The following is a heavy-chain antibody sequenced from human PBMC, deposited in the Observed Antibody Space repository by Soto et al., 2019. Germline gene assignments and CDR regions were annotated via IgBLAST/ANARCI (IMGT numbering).Heavy chain of an antibody. V-gene: IGHV3-72*01. D-gene: IGHD3-10*01. J-gene: IGHJ3*01. CDR2: IRHKRRDYPT. CDR3: ASASADSRYYNSFSS. Sequence: EVQLVESGGDLVQPGGSLRLFCAASGFIFTDHYMDWVRQAPGKGLEWVARIRHKRRDYPTEYAASVRGRFTISRDDSQNSVHRQMNSLKIEDTAIYSCASASADSRYYNSFSSWGQGTTVTVSS. CDR1: GFIFTDHY.